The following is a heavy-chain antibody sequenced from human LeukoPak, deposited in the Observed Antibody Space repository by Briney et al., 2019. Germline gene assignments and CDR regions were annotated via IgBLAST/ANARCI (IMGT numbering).Heavy chain of an antibody. D-gene: IGHD3-3*01. J-gene: IGHJ4*02. CDR1: GFTVSNAW. Sequence: GGSRRLSCAASGFTVSNAWMSWVRQAPGKGLEWVGRIKGKPDGGTTDYAAPVKGKFTISRDDSKTTLYLQMNSLQTEDTAVYYCTTGSDLHYWRQGTLVTVYS. CDR2: IKGKPDGGTT. CDR3: TTGSDLHY. V-gene: IGHV3-15*01.